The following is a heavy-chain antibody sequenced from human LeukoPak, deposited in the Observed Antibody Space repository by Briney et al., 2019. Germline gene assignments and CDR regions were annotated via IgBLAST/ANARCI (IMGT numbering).Heavy chain of an antibody. CDR1: GFTFSTYW. V-gene: IGHV3-23*01. CDR3: AKDWSDFDY. CDR2: ISGSGGST. Sequence: GGSLRLSCSASGFTFSTYWMSWVRQAPGKGLEWVSAISGSGGSTYYADSVKGRFTISRDNSKNTLYLQMNSLRAEDTAVYYCAKDWSDFDYWGQGTLVTVSS. J-gene: IGHJ4*02.